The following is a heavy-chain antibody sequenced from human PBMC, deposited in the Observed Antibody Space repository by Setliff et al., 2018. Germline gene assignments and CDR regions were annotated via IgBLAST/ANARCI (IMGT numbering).Heavy chain of an antibody. V-gene: IGHV5-51*01. CDR1: GYSFTSYW. CDR2: IYPGDSDT. Sequence: PGESLKISCKGSGYSFTSYWIGWVRQMPGKGLEWMGIIYPGDSDTRYSPSFQGQVTISADKSISTAYLQWSSLKASDTAMYYCAGFAVPAAIQDDAFDIWGQGTMVTV. J-gene: IGHJ3*02. D-gene: IGHD2-2*01. CDR3: AGFAVPAAIQDDAFDI.